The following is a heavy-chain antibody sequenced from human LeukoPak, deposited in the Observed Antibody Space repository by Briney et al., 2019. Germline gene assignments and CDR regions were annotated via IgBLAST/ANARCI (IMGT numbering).Heavy chain of an antibody. J-gene: IGHJ4*02. V-gene: IGHV1-69*04. Sequence: GASVKVSCKASGYTFTGYYMHWVRQAPGQGLEWMGRIIPILGIANYAQKFQGRVTITADKSTSTAYMELSSLRSEDTAVYYCASEWFGELPGIDYWGQGTLVTVSS. CDR3: ASEWFGELPGIDY. D-gene: IGHD3-10*01. CDR2: IIPILGIA. CDR1: GYTFTGYY.